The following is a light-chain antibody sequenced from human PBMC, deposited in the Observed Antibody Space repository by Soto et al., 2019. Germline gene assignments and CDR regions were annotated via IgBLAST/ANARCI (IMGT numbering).Light chain of an antibody. V-gene: IGKV3D-15*01. CDR1: QSVSSN. CDR2: GAS. Sequence: ETVMTQSPATLSVSPGERATLSCRASQSVSSNLAWYQQKPGQAPRLLIYGASTRATGIPARFSGSGSRTEFTLTISSLQSEDFAVYYCQQYNNCPPVTFGQGTKVEIK. J-gene: IGKJ1*01. CDR3: QQYNNCPPVT.